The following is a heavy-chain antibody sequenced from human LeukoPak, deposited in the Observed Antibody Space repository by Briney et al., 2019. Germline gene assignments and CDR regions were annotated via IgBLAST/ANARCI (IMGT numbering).Heavy chain of an antibody. Sequence: PGGSLRLSCAASGFTFSSYGMHWVRQAPGKGLEWVAFIRYDGSNKYYADSVKGRFTISRDSSKNTLYLQMNSLRAEDTAVYYCAKAGRGYSSVYYYMDVWGKGTTVTVSS. CDR2: IRYDGSNK. J-gene: IGHJ6*03. CDR3: AKAGRGYSSVYYYMDV. CDR1: GFTFSSYG. D-gene: IGHD5-18*01. V-gene: IGHV3-30*02.